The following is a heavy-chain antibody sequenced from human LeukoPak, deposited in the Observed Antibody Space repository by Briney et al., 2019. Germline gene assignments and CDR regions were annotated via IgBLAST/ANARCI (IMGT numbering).Heavy chain of an antibody. D-gene: IGHD5-24*01. CDR1: GYTFTNYY. CDR2: INPGGGNT. Sequence: ASVKVSCKASGYTFTNYYIHWVRQAPGQGLEWMGLINPGGGNTNYAPNLQGRVTMTRDTSASTVYTQLSSLRSGDTAMYYCARISDAYNDAYDIWGQGTLVTVPS. CDR3: ARISDAYNDAYDI. V-gene: IGHV1-46*01. J-gene: IGHJ3*02.